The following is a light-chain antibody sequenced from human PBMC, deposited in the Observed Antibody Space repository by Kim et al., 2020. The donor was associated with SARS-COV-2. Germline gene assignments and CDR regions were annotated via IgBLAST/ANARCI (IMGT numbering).Light chain of an antibody. CDR2: GVT. CDR3: SSYAGTYTSVI. CDR1: SSDVGSYDY. Sequence: QSVTISCTGTSSDVGSYDYVSWYQQHPGKAPKLVMFGVTKRPSGVPDRFSGSKSANTASLTISGLQAEDEADYYCSSYAGTYTSVIFGGGTQLTVL. J-gene: IGLJ2*01. V-gene: IGLV2-11*03.